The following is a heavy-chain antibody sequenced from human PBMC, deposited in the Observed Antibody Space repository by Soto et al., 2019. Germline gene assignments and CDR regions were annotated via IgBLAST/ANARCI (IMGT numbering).Heavy chain of an antibody. J-gene: IGHJ4*02. CDR3: ARSIVVVTALDY. V-gene: IGHV1-3*05. CDR1: GYTFTSYA. D-gene: IGHD2-21*02. Sequence: QVQLVQSGAEEKKPGASVKVSCKASGYTFTSYAMHWVRQAPGQRLEWMGWINAGNGNTKYSQKFQGRVTITRDTSASTAYMEVSGLRSEDTAVYYCARSIVVVTALDYWGQGTLVTVSS. CDR2: INAGNGNT.